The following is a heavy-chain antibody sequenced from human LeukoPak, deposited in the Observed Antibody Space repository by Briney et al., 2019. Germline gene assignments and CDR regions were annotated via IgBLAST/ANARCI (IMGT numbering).Heavy chain of an antibody. CDR2: ITWNGVGT. Sequence: GGSLRLSCAASGFTFDDYGMIWVRQAPGKGLEWVSYITWNGVGTAYADSVKGRFTISRDNAKNSLFLHMNSLRAEDTAVYYCARESCTTCYTYSYSYYMDVWGQGTTVTVSS. V-gene: IGHV3-20*04. CDR1: GFTFDDYG. J-gene: IGHJ6*03. D-gene: IGHD2-2*01. CDR3: ARESCTTCYTYSYSYYMDV.